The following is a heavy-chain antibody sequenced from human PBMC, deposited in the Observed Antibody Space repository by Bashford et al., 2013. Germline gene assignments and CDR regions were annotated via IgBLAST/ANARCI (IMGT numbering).Heavy chain of an antibody. J-gene: IGHJ4*02. CDR2: ISAYGNT. CDR1: GYTFTDFG. V-gene: IGHV1-18*01. D-gene: IGHD1-1*01. Sequence: ASVKVSCKASGYTFTDFGISWVRQVPGQGLEWMGWISAYGNTKYAQNIQGRVTMTTDTSRSTAYMEVRTLRSDDTAMYYCVRDLGVHLELGVFFDYWGRGTLVTVSS. CDR3: VRDLGVHLELGVFFDY.